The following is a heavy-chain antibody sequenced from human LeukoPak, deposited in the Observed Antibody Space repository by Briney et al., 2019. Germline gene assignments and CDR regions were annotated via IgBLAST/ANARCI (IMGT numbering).Heavy chain of an antibody. V-gene: IGHV3-7*01. J-gene: IGHJ4*02. D-gene: IGHD2/OR15-2a*01. CDR3: AKYLSRALDH. CDR1: GFTFNTHY. CDR2: IRHDGSDS. Sequence: GGSLRLSCAASGFTFNTHYMAWVRQAPGKGPEWVAHIRHDGSDSGYVESGEGRFTISRDNSKNLVYLQMTNLRVEDTAVYYCAKYLSRALDHWGQGTLVTVSS.